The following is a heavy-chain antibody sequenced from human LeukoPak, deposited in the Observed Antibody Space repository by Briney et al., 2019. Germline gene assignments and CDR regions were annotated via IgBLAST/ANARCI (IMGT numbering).Heavy chain of an antibody. CDR3: AKVGSIVATIAHFDY. V-gene: IGHV3-74*01. Sequence: GGSLRLSCAASGFIFSSYWMHWVRQAPGKGLVWVSRIISDGSGTNYADSVKGRFTISRDNAENTLYLQTNSLRAEDTAVYYCAKVGSIVATIAHFDYWGQGTLVTVSS. CDR2: IISDGSGT. D-gene: IGHD5-12*01. CDR1: GFIFSSYW. J-gene: IGHJ4*02.